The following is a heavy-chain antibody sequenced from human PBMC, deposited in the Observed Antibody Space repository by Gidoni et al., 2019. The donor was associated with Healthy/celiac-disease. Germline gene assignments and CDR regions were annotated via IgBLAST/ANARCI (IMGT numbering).Heavy chain of an antibody. CDR1: GFPFSSYG. J-gene: IGHJ4*02. D-gene: IGHD3-16*01. Sequence: QVQLVESGGGVVQPGRSLRLSCAASGFPFSSYGMHWVRQAPGKGLEWVAVICYDGSNKYYADSVKGRFTISRDNSKNTLYLQMNSLRAEDTAVYYCARDSDFGELAGYFDYWGQGTLVTVSS. CDR2: ICYDGSNK. CDR3: ARDSDFGELAGYFDY. V-gene: IGHV3-33*01.